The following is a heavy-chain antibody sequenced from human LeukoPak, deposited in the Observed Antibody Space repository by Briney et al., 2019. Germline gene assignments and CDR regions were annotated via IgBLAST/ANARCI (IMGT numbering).Heavy chain of an antibody. D-gene: IGHD3-9*01. CDR3: ASSDYDILTGYFDY. CDR2: ISAYNGNT. CDR1: GYTFTSYG. J-gene: IGHJ4*02. Sequence: GASVKVSCKASGYTFTSYGISWVRQAPGQGLEWMGWISAYNGNTNYAQKLQGRVTMTTDTSTSTAYMELRSLRSDDTAVYYCASSDYDILTGYFDYWGQGTLVTVSS. V-gene: IGHV1-18*04.